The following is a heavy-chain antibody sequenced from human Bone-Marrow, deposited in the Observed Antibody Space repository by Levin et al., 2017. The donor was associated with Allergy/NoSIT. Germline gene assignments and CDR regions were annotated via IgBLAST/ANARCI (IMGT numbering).Heavy chain of an antibody. CDR2: IIPMDGVA. CDR1: GGTFSTYA. CDR3: ANPGLASAGPMDV. Sequence: PVASVKVSCKPSGGTFSTYAISWVRQAPGQGLEWMGRIIPMDGVAKYAQKFQGRLTITADRSTNTAYMELSSLRSDDTAVYYCANPGLASAGPMDVWGKGTTVIVSS. V-gene: IGHV1-69*04. J-gene: IGHJ6*03. D-gene: IGHD6-13*01.